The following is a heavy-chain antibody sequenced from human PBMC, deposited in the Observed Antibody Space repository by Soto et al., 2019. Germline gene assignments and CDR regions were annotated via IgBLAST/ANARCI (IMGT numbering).Heavy chain of an antibody. D-gene: IGHD6-13*01. CDR1: GYTFTSYG. Sequence: KVSGKASGYTFTSYGIRWVRQAPGQRLEWMGWINAANGDTKYSPKFQGRVTITRDTSASTAYMELSSLRSEDTAVYYCVRRHVSATGIDCFDPWRQGSLVTVSS. V-gene: IGHV1-3*01. J-gene: IGHJ5*02. CDR2: INAANGDT. CDR3: VRRHVSATGIDCFDP.